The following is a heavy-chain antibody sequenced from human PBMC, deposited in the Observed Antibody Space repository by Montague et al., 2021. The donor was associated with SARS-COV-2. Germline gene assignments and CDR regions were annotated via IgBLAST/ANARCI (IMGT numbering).Heavy chain of an antibody. CDR1: GGSFSGYY. D-gene: IGHD3-10*01. CDR2: INNSGRT. Sequence: SETLSLTCAVYGGSFSGYYWSWIRQPPEKGLEWIGEINNSGRTNNNPSLKSRVIISVDTSKNQFSLKLSSVTAADTAVYYCARRWSSVWGVTVSAELDYWGQGILVIVSS. V-gene: IGHV4-34*01. CDR3: ARRWSSVWGVTVSAELDY. J-gene: IGHJ4*02.